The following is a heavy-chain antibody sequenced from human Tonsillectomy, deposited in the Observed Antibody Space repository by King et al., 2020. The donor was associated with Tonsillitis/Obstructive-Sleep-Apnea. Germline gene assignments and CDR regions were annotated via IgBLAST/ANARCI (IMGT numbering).Heavy chain of an antibody. CDR3: ARDPQDMVATFPYYHYYMDV. J-gene: IGHJ6*03. CDR2: IKSDGSST. Sequence: VQLVESGGGLVQPGGSLRLSCAASGFTFSSYWMHWVRQAPGKGLVWVSRIKSDGSSTTYADSVKGRFTISRDNAKNTVFLQMNSLRAEDTAVYYCARDPQDMVATFPYYHYYMDVGGKGTTVTVSS. D-gene: IGHD5-12*01. CDR1: GFTFSSYW. V-gene: IGHV3-74*03.